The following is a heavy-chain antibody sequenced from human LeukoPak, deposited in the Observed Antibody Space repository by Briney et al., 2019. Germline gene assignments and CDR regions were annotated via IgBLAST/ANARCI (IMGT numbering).Heavy chain of an antibody. D-gene: IGHD1-1*01. CDR2: INPSGGST. J-gene: IGHJ4*02. CDR1: GYTFTSYY. V-gene: IGHV1-46*01. Sequence: ASVKVSCKASGYTFTSYYMHWVRQAPGQGLERMGIINPSGGSTSYAQKFQGRVTMTRDTSTSTVYMELSSLRSEDTAVYYCARGPRNKLERRRPFDYWGQGTLVTVSS. CDR3: ARGPRNKLERRRPFDY.